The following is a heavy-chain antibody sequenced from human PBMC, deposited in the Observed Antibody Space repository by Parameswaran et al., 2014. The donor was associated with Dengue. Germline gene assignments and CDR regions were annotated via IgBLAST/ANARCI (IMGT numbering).Heavy chain of an antibody. CDR2: ISGSGGST. V-gene: IGHV3-23*01. CDR3: AKWDRIFGVVIASFIDY. D-gene: IGHD3-3*01. J-gene: IGHJ4*02. Sequence: WIRQPPGKGLEWVSAISGSGGSTYYADSVKGRFTISRDNSKNTLYLQMNSLRAEDTAVYYCAKWDRIFGVVIASFIDYWGQGTLVTVSS.